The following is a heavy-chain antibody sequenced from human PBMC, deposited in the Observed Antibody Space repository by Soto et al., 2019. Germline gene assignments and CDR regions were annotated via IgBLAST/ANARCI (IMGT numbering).Heavy chain of an antibody. CDR2: IYSSGNT. CDR1: GASVTSYY. J-gene: IGHJ6*02. CDR3: ARDGVGPHGMDV. Sequence: SETLSLTCTVSGASVTSYYWSWIRQPAGKGLDWIGRIYSSGNTDYNPSLKSRVTLSLDTSQNQVSLKLNSVTAADTGIYYCARDGVGPHGMDVWGLGTTVTVPS. V-gene: IGHV4-4*07. D-gene: IGHD3-3*01.